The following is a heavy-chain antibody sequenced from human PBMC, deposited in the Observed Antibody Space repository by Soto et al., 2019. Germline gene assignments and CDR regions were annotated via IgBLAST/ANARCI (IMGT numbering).Heavy chain of an antibody. V-gene: IGHV3-7*01. CDR1: GFSVSTNY. CDR3: VRGGSNYAS. Sequence: VQLVESGGGLIQAGGSRRLSCRVSGFSVSTNYMAWVRQVPGKGLEWVARIKPDESEKKYADSVKGRFSISRDNAKNSMYLQMDSLRGEDTAVYYCVRGGSNYASWGQGTLVTVSS. D-gene: IGHD4-4*01. CDR2: IKPDESEK. J-gene: IGHJ5*02.